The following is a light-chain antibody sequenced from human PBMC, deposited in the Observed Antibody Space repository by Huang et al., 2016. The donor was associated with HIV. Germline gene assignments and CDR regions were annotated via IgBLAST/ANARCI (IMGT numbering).Light chain of an antibody. V-gene: IGKV3-15*01. CDR2: GAS. J-gene: IGKJ2*01. Sequence: EIVMTQSPATLSLSPGERATLSCRASQSVNSKLAWYQQKTGQAPRLLIYGASTRATGVPGRFSGSGSGTEFTLTISSLQSEDFAVYYCQQYSKWPPNTFGQGTKLESK. CDR3: QQYSKWPPNT. CDR1: QSVNSK.